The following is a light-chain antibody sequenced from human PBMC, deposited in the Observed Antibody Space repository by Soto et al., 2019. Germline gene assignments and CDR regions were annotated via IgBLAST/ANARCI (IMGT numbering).Light chain of an antibody. CDR3: QQDSSYSPYT. V-gene: IGKV1-5*03. CDR2: KAS. J-gene: IGKJ2*01. CDR1: QSISSW. Sequence: DIQMTQSPSTLSASVGDRVTINCRASQSISSWLAWYLQKPGKAPKLLIYKASTLQDGVPSRFSGSGSGTEFTLTISSLQPDDFATYYCQQDSSYSPYTFGQGTKLEIK.